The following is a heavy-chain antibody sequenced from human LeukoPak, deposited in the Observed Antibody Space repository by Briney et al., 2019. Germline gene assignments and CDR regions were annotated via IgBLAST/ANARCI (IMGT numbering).Heavy chain of an antibody. CDR3: AREPPESYYFDN. CDR2: IKVSGGRT. Sequence: ASVKVSCKASGYTFSGFYVHWVRQAPGQGLEWMGIIKVSGGRTEYAQKFQGRVTVTRDMSTSTVYMELNNLRSEDTAVYCYAREPPESYYFDNWGQGTLVTVSS. J-gene: IGHJ4*02. CDR1: GYTFSGFY. V-gene: IGHV1-46*01.